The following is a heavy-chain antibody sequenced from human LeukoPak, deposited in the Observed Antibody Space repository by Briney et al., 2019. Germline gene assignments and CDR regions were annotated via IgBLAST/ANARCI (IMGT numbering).Heavy chain of an antibody. CDR1: GGTFSSYA. Sequence: ASVTVSCTASGGTFSSYAISWVRQAPGQGLEWMGGIIPIFGTANYARKFQGRVTITADESTSTAYMELSSLRSEDTAVYYCARAGYYYDSSGPRDAKYYFDYWGQGTLVTVSS. V-gene: IGHV1-69*01. D-gene: IGHD3-22*01. J-gene: IGHJ4*02. CDR2: IIPIFGTA. CDR3: ARAGYYYDSSGPRDAKYYFDY.